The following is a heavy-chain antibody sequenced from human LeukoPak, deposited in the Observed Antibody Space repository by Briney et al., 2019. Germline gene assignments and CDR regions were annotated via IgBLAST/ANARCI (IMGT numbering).Heavy chain of an antibody. Sequence: GGSLRLSCAASEFTFSSYAMNWVRQAQGTGMEWVSFISGPGGTTYYADSVKGRFTISRDNSKNTLYLQMNSLRAEDTAVYDCARFGGVFDSWGQGALVTVSS. D-gene: IGHD2-8*02. CDR2: ISGPGGTT. CDR1: EFTFSSYA. J-gene: IGHJ4*02. CDR3: ARFGGVFDS. V-gene: IGHV3-23*01.